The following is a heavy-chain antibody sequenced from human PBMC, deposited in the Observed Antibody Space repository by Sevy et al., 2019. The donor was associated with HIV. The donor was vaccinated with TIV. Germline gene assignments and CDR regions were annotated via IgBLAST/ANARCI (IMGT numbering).Heavy chain of an antibody. J-gene: IGHJ4*02. Sequence: SETLSLTCTVSGGSISSGDYYWSWIRQPPGKGLEWIGYIYYSGSTYYNPSLKSRVTISVDTSKNQFSLKLSSVTAADTAVYYCARGTVDTAMVMALWGQGTLVTVSS. CDR3: ARGTVDTAMVMAL. CDR2: IYYSGST. CDR1: GGSISSGDYY. D-gene: IGHD5-18*01. V-gene: IGHV4-30-4*01.